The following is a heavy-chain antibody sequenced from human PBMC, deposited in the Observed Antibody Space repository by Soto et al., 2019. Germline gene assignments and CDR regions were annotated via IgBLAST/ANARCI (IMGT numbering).Heavy chain of an antibody. J-gene: IGHJ4*02. CDR3: ARMGKEQWLVRGYYFDY. V-gene: IGHV2-26*01. D-gene: IGHD6-19*01. Sequence: QVTLKESGPGLVKPTETLTLTCTVSGFSLSNARMGVSWIRQPPGKALEWLAHIFSNDEKSYSTSLKSRLTISKDTSKSQVVLTMTNMDPVDTATYYCARMGKEQWLVRGYYFDYWGQGTLVTVSS. CDR1: GFSLSNARMG. CDR2: IFSNDEK.